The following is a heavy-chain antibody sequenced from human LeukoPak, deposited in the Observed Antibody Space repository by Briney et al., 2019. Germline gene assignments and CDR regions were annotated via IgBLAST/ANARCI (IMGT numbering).Heavy chain of an antibody. J-gene: IGHJ4*02. CDR3: AREGGGALDY. CDR2: IWYDGSNK. CDR1: GFTFSNYG. V-gene: IGHV3-33*01. Sequence: GGSLRLSCAASGFTFSNYGIHWVRQAPGKGLEWVALIWYDGSNKYYADSVKGRFTISRDNSKNTVYLQMNSLRAEDTAVYYCAREGGGALDYWGQGTLVTASS. D-gene: IGHD3-10*01.